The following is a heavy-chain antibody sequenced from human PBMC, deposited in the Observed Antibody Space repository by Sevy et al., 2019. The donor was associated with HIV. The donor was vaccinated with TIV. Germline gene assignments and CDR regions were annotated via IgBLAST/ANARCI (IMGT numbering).Heavy chain of an antibody. D-gene: IGHD4-17*01. CDR3: ARGVTTVTPFDY. CDR2: IKQDGSEK. Sequence: GGSRGPSGTAPGLTFSAIWRSWVRRAPGKGLEGVANIKQDGSEKHNVDSVKGRFTISRDNAKNSLYLQMNSLRAGDTAVYYCARGVTTVTPFDYWGQGTLVTVSS. V-gene: IGHV3-7*01. CDR1: GLTFSAIW. J-gene: IGHJ4*02.